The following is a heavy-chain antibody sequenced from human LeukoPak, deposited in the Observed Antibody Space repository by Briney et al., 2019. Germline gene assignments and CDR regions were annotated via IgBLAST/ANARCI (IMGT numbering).Heavy chain of an antibody. D-gene: IGHD1-26*01. CDR1: GFTFSSYP. J-gene: IGHJ4*02. V-gene: IGHV3-23*01. Sequence: PGGSLRLSCAASGFTFSSYPMSWVRQAPGKGLEWVSAITGSGDKIYYADSVKGRFTISRDNSKNTLSLQMNSLRPEDTAVYYCAKENPVGGTNYFDYWGQGTLVTVSS. CDR2: ITGSGDKI. CDR3: AKENPVGGTNYFDY.